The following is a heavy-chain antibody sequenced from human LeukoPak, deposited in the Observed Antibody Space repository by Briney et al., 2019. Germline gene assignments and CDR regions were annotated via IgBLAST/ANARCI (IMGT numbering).Heavy chain of an antibody. CDR3: AKGPYSSGYYEVDY. CDR1: GFSFDSYS. CDR2: ISGSGGST. Sequence: GGSLRLSCAASGFSFDSYSLNWVRQSPGKGLEWVSAISGSGGSTYYADSVKGRFTISRDNSKNTLYLQMNSLRAEDTAVYYCAKGPYSSGYYEVDYWGQGTLVTVSS. J-gene: IGHJ4*02. D-gene: IGHD3-22*01. V-gene: IGHV3-23*01.